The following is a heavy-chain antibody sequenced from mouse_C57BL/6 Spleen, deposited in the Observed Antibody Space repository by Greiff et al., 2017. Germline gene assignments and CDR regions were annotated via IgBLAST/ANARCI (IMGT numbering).Heavy chain of an antibody. V-gene: IGHV1-80*01. J-gene: IGHJ2*01. Sequence: QVQLQQSGAELVKPGASVKISCKASGYAFSSYWMNWVQQRPGKGLEWIGQIYPGDGDTNYNGKFKGKATLTADKSSSTAYMQLSRLTSEDSAVYFCARGGTTVGYWGQGTTLTVSS. CDR3: ARGGTTVGY. CDR1: GYAFSSYW. D-gene: IGHD1-1*01. CDR2: IYPGDGDT.